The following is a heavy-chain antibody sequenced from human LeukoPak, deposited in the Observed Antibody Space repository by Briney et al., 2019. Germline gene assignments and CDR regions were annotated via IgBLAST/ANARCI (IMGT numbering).Heavy chain of an antibody. CDR2: IYYSGST. J-gene: IGHJ4*02. V-gene: IGHV4-59*08. CDR3: ARVDYYDSSGSIDY. CDR1: GGSISSYY. D-gene: IGHD3-22*01. Sequence: SETLSLTCTVSGGSISSYYWSWIRQPPGKGLEWIGYIYYSGSTNYNPSLKSRVTISVDTSKNQFSLKLSSVTAADTAVYYCARVDYYDSSGSIDYWGQGTLVTVSP.